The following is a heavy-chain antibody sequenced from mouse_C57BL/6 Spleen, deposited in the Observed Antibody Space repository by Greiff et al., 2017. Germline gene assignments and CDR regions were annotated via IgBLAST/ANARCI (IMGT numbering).Heavy chain of an antibody. CDR2: ISDGGSYT. J-gene: IGHJ3*01. Sequence: EVQRVESGGGLVKPGGSLKLSCAASGFTFSSYAMSWVRQTPEKRLEWVATISDGGSYTYYPDNVKGRFTISRDNAKNNLYLQMRHLKSEDTAMYYCARAPYYYGSSPFAYWGQGTLVTVSA. D-gene: IGHD1-1*01. CDR1: GFTFSSYA. V-gene: IGHV5-4*01. CDR3: ARAPYYYGSSPFAY.